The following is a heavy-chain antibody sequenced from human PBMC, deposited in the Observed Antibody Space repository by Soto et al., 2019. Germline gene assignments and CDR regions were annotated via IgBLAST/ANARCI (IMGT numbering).Heavy chain of an antibody. Sequence: PGESLKISCKGSGYSFTSYWIGWVRQMPGKGLEWMGIIYPGDSDTRYRPSFQGQVTSSADKSNNTAYLHWSSLKASDTAMYFCARRLGVSGTYYFDYWGQGTLVTVSS. J-gene: IGHJ4*02. CDR1: GYSFTSYW. D-gene: IGHD1-26*01. CDR3: ARRLGVSGTYYFDY. V-gene: IGHV5-51*01. CDR2: IYPGDSDT.